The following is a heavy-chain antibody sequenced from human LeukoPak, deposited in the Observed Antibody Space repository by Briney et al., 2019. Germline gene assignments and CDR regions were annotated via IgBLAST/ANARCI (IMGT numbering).Heavy chain of an antibody. CDR2: IGSSSSYI. J-gene: IGHJ6*02. Sequence: KSWGSLRLSCAASGFTFSSYSMNWVRQAPGKGLEWVSSIGSSSSYIYYADSVKGRFTISRDNAKNSLYLQMNSLRAEDTAVYYCAKDCPQSCGDYERYYYYYGMDVWGQGTTVTVSS. V-gene: IGHV3-21*04. CDR3: AKDCPQSCGDYERYYYYYGMDV. CDR1: GFTFSSYS. D-gene: IGHD4-17*01.